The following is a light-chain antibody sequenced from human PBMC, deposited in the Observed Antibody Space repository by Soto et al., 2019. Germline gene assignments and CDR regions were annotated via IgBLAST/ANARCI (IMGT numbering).Light chain of an antibody. J-gene: IGKJ1*01. CDR2: DAS. Sequence: DIQMTQSPFTLSASVGDRVTITCRASQSISSWLAWYQQKPGKAPKLLIYDASSLESGVPSRFSGSGSGTEFTLTISSLQPDDFATYYCQQYNSYPPWTFGQGTKVDIK. CDR3: QQYNSYPPWT. V-gene: IGKV1-5*01. CDR1: QSISSW.